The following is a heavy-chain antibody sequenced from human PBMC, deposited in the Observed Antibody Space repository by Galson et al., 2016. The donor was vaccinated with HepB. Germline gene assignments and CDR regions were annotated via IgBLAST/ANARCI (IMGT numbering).Heavy chain of an antibody. J-gene: IGHJ4*02. Sequence: LSLSCAASGFTFSSYSINWVRQAPGKGLEWVSYIVSGSRTIYYAGSVKGRFTISRDNAKNSLYLQMNSLRDEDTAVYYCAIIVGPKEPPRFWGQGTLVTVSS. V-gene: IGHV3-48*02. CDR1: GFTFSSYS. D-gene: IGHD1-26*01. CDR3: AIIVGPKEPPRF. CDR2: IVSGSRTI.